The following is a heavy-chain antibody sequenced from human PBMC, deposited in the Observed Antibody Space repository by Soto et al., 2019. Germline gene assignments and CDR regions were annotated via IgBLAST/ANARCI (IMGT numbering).Heavy chain of an antibody. J-gene: IGHJ4*02. Sequence: PGGSLRLSCAASGFRFDDYAMHWVRQAPGKGLEWLSGISWNHVTTGYADSVKGRFTISRDNAKNSLLLQMNSLRAEDTAVYYCAKDIDAHGTPVTHFDNWGQGTQVTVSS. CDR2: ISWNHVTT. CDR3: AKDIDAHGTPVTHFDN. V-gene: IGHV3-9*01. D-gene: IGHD4-17*01. CDR1: GFRFDDYA.